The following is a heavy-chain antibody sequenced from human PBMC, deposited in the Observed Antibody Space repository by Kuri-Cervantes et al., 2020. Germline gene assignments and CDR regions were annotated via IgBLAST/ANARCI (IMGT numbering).Heavy chain of an antibody. CDR3: AGGEVIFCFDI. CDR2: SSFDRT. D-gene: IGHD3-16*01. V-gene: IGHV3-30*19. J-gene: IGHJ3*02. Sequence: GGSLRLSCAASRIAFTYYGIHWVRQAPGKGLEWVAVSSFDRTDSVKGRFTISRDNSKNTLYLQMNSLRAEDTAVNYCAGGEVIFCFDIWGQGTMVTVSS. CDR1: RIAFTYYG.